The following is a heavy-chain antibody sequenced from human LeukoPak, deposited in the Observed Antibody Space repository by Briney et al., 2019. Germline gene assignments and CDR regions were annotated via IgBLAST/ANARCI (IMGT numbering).Heavy chain of an antibody. V-gene: IGHV4-4*07. Sequence: SETLSLTCTGSGGSISSYYWSWIRQPAGKGLEWIGRIYSSGSTNYNPSLKSRVTMSVDTSKNQFSLNLSSLTAADTAFYYCARESYSSGWYKDYWGQGILVTVSS. J-gene: IGHJ4*02. CDR2: IYSSGST. CDR1: GGSISSYY. D-gene: IGHD6-19*01. CDR3: ARESYSSGWYKDY.